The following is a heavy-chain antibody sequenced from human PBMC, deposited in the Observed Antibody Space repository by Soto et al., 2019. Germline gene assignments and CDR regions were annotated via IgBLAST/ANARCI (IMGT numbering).Heavy chain of an antibody. Sequence: PGESLKISCKGSGYSFTSYWIGWVRQMPGKGLEWMGIIYPGDSDTRYSPSFQGQVTISADKSISTAYLQWSSLKASDTAMYYCARQVCISTSGDQGHYYYGMDVWGHGTTVTVSS. CDR2: IYPGDSDT. CDR3: ARQVCISTSGDQGHYYYGMDV. V-gene: IGHV5-51*01. J-gene: IGHJ6*02. D-gene: IGHD2-2*01. CDR1: GYSFTSYW.